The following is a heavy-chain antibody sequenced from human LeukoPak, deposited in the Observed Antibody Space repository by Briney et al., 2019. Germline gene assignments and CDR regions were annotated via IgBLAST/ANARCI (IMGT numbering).Heavy chain of an antibody. J-gene: IGHJ5*02. Sequence: ASVKVSCKASGYTFTSCGISWVRQAPGQGLEWMGWISAYNGNTNYAQKLQGRVTMTTDTSTSTAYMELRSLRSEDTAVYYCATEQVVVVPAATNWFDPWGQGTLVTVSS. V-gene: IGHV1-18*01. CDR3: ATEQVVVVPAATNWFDP. D-gene: IGHD2-2*01. CDR2: ISAYNGNT. CDR1: GYTFTSCG.